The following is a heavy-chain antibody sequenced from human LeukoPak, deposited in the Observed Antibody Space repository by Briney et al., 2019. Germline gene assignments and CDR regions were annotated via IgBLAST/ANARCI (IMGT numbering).Heavy chain of an antibody. CDR3: ARAPYYGSGSTHYLGDYYYYMDV. CDR1: GFTFSSYS. J-gene: IGHJ6*03. V-gene: IGHV3-21*01. Sequence: NPGGSLRLSCAASGFTFSSYSMNWVRQAPGKGLEWVSSISSSSSYIYYADSVKGRFTISRDNAKNSLYLQMNSLRAEDTAVYYCARAPYYGSGSTHYLGDYYYYMDVWGKGTTVTVSS. CDR2: ISSSSSYI. D-gene: IGHD3-10*01.